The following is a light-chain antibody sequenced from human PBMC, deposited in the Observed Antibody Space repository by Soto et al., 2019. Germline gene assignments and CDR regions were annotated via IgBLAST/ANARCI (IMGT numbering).Light chain of an antibody. J-gene: IGLJ1*01. CDR1: NIGSTT. CDR3: QLWDSDSDHYV. CDR2: DDT. V-gene: IGLV3-21*02. Sequence: SYVVTQPPSVSVAPGQTATITCGGNNIGSTTVHWYQQKPGQAPLLVIYDDTDRPSGIPERFSGSNSGNTATLTISRVEAGDEADYYCQLWDSDSDHYVFGAGTKLTVL.